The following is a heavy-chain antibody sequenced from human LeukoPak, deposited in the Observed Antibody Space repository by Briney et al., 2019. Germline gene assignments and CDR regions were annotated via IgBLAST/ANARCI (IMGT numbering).Heavy chain of an antibody. CDR2: INPNSGGT. V-gene: IGHV1-2*02. CDR1: GYTFTGYY. Sequence: ASVKVSCKASGYTFTGYYMHWVRQAPGQGLEWMGWINPNSGGTNYAQKFQGRVTMTRDTSISTAYTELSRLRSDDTAVYYCARAPAPYYDSSGYYDYWGQGTLVTVSS. J-gene: IGHJ4*02. CDR3: ARAPAPYYDSSGYYDY. D-gene: IGHD3-22*01.